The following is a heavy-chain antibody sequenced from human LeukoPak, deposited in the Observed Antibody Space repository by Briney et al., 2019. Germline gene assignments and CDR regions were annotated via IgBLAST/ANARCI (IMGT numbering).Heavy chain of an antibody. J-gene: IGHJ4*02. CDR3: ARSLAVEKGYFDY. V-gene: IGHV3-69-1*01. CDR1: GYTVSSNF. Sequence: GGTLRLSCAASGYTVSSNFMTWVRQAPGKGLEWVSSISSSSYIYYADSVKGRFTISRDNAKNSLYLQMNSLRAEDTAVYYCARSLAVEKGYFDYWGQGTLVTVSS. D-gene: IGHD6-19*01. CDR2: ISSSSYI.